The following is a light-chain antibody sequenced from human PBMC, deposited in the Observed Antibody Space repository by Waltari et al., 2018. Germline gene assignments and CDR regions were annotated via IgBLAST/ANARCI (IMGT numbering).Light chain of an antibody. J-gene: IGKJ4*01. CDR3: QQYGNSPLT. CDR2: GAS. Sequence: EIVLTQSPGTLSLSPGERATVSCRASQSVSSSYLAWYQQKPGQTPRLLIYGASTRASGISDRFSGSASGTDFILTISRLEPEDSAVYFCQQYGNSPLTFGGGTKVEIK. CDR1: QSVSSSY. V-gene: IGKV3-20*01.